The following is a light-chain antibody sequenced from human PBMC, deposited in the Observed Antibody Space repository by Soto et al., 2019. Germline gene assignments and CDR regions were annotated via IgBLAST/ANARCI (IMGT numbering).Light chain of an antibody. V-gene: IGKV3-20*01. CDR1: QIVDSRY. CDR3: QWYGASPPWT. CDR2: GAT. J-gene: IGKJ1*01. Sequence: EIALTQSPGTLSLSPGERATLSCRASQIVDSRYLAWYQQKLGQAPRLLIYGATNRATGIPDRFSGSGSGTDFTLSISRLEPDDFAVFYCQWYGASPPWTFGQGTKVDIK.